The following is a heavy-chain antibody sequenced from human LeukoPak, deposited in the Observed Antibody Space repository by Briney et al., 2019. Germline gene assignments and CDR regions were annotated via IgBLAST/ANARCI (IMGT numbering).Heavy chain of an antibody. D-gene: IGHD5-12*01. CDR1: GGTFSSYA. V-gene: IGHV1-69*05. Sequence: GASVKVSCKASGGTFSSYAISWVRQAPGQGLEWMGGIIPIFGTANYAQKFQGRVTITTDESTSTAYMELSSLRSEDTAVYYCANSGHDLAFDIWGQGTMVTVSS. CDR2: IIPIFGTA. J-gene: IGHJ3*02. CDR3: ANSGHDLAFDI.